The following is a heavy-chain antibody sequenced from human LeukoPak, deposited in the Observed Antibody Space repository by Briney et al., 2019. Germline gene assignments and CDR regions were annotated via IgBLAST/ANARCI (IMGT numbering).Heavy chain of an antibody. Sequence: SSVKVSCKASGGAFSSYAISWVRQAPGQGLEWMGRIIPIFGTANYAQKFQGRVTITTDESTSTAYMEVSSLRSEDTAVYYCARDRDGYIYFDYWGQGTLVTVSS. CDR3: ARDRDGYIYFDY. CDR1: GGAFSSYA. J-gene: IGHJ4*02. V-gene: IGHV1-69*05. CDR2: IIPIFGTA. D-gene: IGHD5-24*01.